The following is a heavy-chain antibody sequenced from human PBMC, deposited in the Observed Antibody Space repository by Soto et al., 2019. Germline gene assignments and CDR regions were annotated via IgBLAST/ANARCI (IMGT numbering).Heavy chain of an antibody. V-gene: IGHV1-18*01. J-gene: IGHJ6*02. Sequence: GASVKVSCKASAYTFTSYGVSWVRQAPGQGLEWMGWISAYNGNTNYAQKLQGRVTMTTDTSTSTAYMELRSLRSDDTAVYYCARDLYGYSYGYYYYYYGMDVWGQGTTVTVSS. CDR2: ISAYNGNT. CDR1: AYTFTSYG. CDR3: ARDLYGYSYGYYYYYYGMDV. D-gene: IGHD5-18*01.